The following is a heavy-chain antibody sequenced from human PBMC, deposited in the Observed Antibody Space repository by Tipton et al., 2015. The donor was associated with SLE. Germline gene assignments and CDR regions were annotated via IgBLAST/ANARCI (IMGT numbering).Heavy chain of an antibody. V-gene: IGHV4-39*07. CDR2: IYYSGST. Sequence: TLSLTCTVSGGSISSSSYYWGWIRQPPGKGLEWIGSIYYSGSTYYNPSLKSRVTISVDTSKNQFSLKLSSVTAADTAVYYCARDHRMVRGRDWGQGTLVTVSS. CDR1: GGSISSSSYY. J-gene: IGHJ4*02. D-gene: IGHD3-10*01. CDR3: ARDHRMVRGRD.